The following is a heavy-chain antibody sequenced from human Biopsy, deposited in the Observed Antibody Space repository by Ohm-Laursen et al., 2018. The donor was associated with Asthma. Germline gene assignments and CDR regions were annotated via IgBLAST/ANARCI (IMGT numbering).Heavy chain of an antibody. CDR3: ARVVSYGDIYFGIDV. CDR1: GGYTGSSDHH. D-gene: IGHD4-17*01. J-gene: IGHJ6*02. V-gene: IGHV4-30-4*01. Sequence: TLSLTCRVSGGYTGSSDHHWAWIRQAPGKGLEWTGFVCWSGSTHYSRSLERRVSISIDTATNEFSMKLWSVTPADTAVYFCARVVSYGDIYFGIDVWGPGNTVVVS. CDR2: VCWSGST.